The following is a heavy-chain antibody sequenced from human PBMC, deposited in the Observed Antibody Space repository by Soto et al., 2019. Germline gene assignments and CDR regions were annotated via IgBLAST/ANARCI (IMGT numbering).Heavy chain of an antibody. CDR3: ARDVNWGSTHYFDY. CDR1: GYTFTGYY. Sequence: ASVKVSCKASGYTFTGYYMHWVRQAPGQGLEWMGWINPNSGGTNYAQKFQGWVTMTRDTSINTAYMELSRLRSDDTAVYYCARDVNWGSTHYFDYWGQGTLVTVSS. CDR2: INPNSGGT. D-gene: IGHD7-27*01. J-gene: IGHJ4*02. V-gene: IGHV1-2*04.